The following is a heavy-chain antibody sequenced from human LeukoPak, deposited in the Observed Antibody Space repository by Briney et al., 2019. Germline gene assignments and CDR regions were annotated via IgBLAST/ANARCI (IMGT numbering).Heavy chain of an antibody. J-gene: IGHJ5*01. CDR3: ARGLSRCSSGNCYEPNWLDS. CDR2: FDPEDGQK. CDR1: GYSATQLS. V-gene: IGHV1-24*01. D-gene: IGHD2-2*01. Sequence: ASVKVSCKVSGYSATQLSMHWVRQIPGKGLEWMGGFDPEDGQKIYAQKFQGRVTMTRSTSVNTAYMELSSLTSEDTAVYYCARGLSRCSSGNCYEPNWLDSWGQGTLVTVSS.